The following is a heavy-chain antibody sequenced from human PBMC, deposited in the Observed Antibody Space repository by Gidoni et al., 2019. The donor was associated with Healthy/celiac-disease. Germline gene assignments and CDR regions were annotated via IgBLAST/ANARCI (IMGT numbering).Heavy chain of an antibody. CDR2: LSSSSSYF. V-gene: IGHV3-21*01. CDR3: ARDYSAGDGYNLNYFDY. J-gene: IGHJ4*02. CDR1: GVTVSSES. Sequence: EVQLGESGGGLVKPGGSLRLTWAAAGVTVSSESMNWVRQSPGKGLELVSSLSSSSSYFYYAASVQGRFTISRDNAKNSLYLQMNSLRAEDTAVYYCARDYSAGDGYNLNYFDYWGQGTLVTVSS. D-gene: IGHD5-12*01.